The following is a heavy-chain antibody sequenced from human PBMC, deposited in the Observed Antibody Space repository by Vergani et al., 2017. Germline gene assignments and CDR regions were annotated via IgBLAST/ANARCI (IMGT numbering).Heavy chain of an antibody. Sequence: DVHLVESGGGWVQPGGSLRLSCVVSGFDFSSYIMNWVRQAPGKGLEWVSFVSTGTKSQSYAESVKGRFTISRDSAKNSLYLQMDSLRAEDTAVYYCAREYSSTSGRAFDFWGQGTKVTVSS. CDR2: VSTGTKSQ. D-gene: IGHD2-2*01. V-gene: IGHV3-48*01. J-gene: IGHJ3*01. CDR1: GFDFSSYI. CDR3: AREYSSTSGRAFDF.